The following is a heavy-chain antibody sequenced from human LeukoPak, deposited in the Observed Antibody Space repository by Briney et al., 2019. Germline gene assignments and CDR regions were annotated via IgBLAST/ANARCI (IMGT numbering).Heavy chain of an antibody. CDR2: ISYDGSNK. J-gene: IGHJ4*02. V-gene: IGHV3-30-3*01. D-gene: IGHD1-26*01. CDR1: GFTFSSYA. Sequence: GGSLRLSCAASGFTFSSYAMHWVRQAPGKGLEWVAVISYDGSNKYYADSVKGRFTISRDNSKNTLYLQMNSLRAEDTAVYYCAKDRRLSGSYSTCFDYWGQGTLVTVSS. CDR3: AKDRRLSGSYSTCFDY.